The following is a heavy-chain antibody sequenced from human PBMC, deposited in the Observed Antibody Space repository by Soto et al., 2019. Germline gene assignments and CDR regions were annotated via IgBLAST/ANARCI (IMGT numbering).Heavy chain of an antibody. CDR2: IHHSGST. Sequence: QVQLQESGPGLVKPSGTLSLSCAVSGDSIISSKWWSWVRQPPGKGLEWIGEIHHSGSTKYNPSLRCRLIISIDKSKDQFSLQLTSLTDADTAVYYCARGETQQQRDYWGQGTLVSVSS. D-gene: IGHD6-13*01. CDR1: GDSIISSKW. V-gene: IGHV4-4*02. CDR3: ARGETQQQRDY. J-gene: IGHJ4*02.